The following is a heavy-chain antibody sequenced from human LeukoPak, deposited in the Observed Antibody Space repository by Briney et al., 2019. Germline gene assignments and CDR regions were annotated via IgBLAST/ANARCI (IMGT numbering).Heavy chain of an antibody. CDR3: ARPPSRGYSSSFEY. CDR1: GYSFPTYW. V-gene: IGHV5-51*01. D-gene: IGHD2-2*03. J-gene: IGHJ4*02. Sequence: GESLKISCKGSGYSFPTYWIAWVRQMPGKGLEWMGIIYPDESNIRYSPSFQGQVTIPADKSIGTAYLQWSSLKASDTAMYYCARPPSRGYSSSFEYWGQGTLVTVSS. CDR2: IYPDESNI.